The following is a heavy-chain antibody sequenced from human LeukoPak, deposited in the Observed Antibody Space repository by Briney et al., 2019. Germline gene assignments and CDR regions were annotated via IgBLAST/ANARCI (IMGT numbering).Heavy chain of an antibody. CDR3: ARVFGAGYSDY. J-gene: IGHJ4*02. V-gene: IGHV3-7*01. CDR1: EFTFSSYW. D-gene: IGHD4/OR15-4a*01. CDR2: IKQDGSEK. Sequence: GGSLRLSCAASEFTFSSYWMSWVRQAPGKGLEWVASIKQDGSEKYYVDSVKGRVTISRDNAKNSLYLQMNSLRAEDTAVYYCARVFGAGYSDYWAREPWSPSPQ.